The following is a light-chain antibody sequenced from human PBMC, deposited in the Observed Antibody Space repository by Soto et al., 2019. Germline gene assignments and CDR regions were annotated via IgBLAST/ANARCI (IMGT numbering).Light chain of an antibody. V-gene: IGKV1-39*01. CDR2: SAS. CDR3: QQSHSAPLT. CDR1: QTISTF. J-gene: IGKJ4*01. Sequence: DIQMTQSPSSLSASLGDRVSIACRVSQTISTFLAWYQQKPGKAPEILIYSASSLQSGVPSRFSGSGSGTDFTLTISGLQPEDSATYYCQQSHSAPLTFGGGTKVEIK.